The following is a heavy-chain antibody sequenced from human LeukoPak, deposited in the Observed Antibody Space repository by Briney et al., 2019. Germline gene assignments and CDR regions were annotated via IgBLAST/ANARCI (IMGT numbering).Heavy chain of an antibody. D-gene: IGHD3-22*01. V-gene: IGHV1-18*01. J-gene: IGHJ3*02. CDR1: GYTFTSYG. Sequence: GASVTVSCKASGYTFTSYGISWVRQAPGQGLEWMGWISAYNGNTNYAQKLQGRVTMTTDTSTSTAYMELRSLRSDDTAVYYCARDKITMIVVVSPADAFDIWGQGTMVTVSS. CDR3: ARDKITMIVVVSPADAFDI. CDR2: ISAYNGNT.